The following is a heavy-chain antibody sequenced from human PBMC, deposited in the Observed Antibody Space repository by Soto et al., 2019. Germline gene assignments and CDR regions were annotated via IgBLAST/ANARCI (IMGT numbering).Heavy chain of an antibody. J-gene: IGHJ6*02. V-gene: IGHV5-10-1*01. CDR2: IDPSDSYT. CDR1: GYSFTSYW. CDR3: ARGRGPSYCYYGMDV. Sequence: GESLKISCKGSGYSFTSYWISRVRQMPGKGLEWMGRIDPSDSYTNYSPSFQGHVTISADKSISTAYLQWSSLKASDTAMYYCARGRGPSYCYYGMDVWGQGTTVTVSS. D-gene: IGHD5-12*01.